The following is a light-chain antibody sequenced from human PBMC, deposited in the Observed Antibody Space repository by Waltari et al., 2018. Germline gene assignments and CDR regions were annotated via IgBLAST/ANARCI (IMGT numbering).Light chain of an antibody. V-gene: IGLV1-40*01. CDR2: ANS. Sequence: QSVLTQPPSVSGAPGQGVTISCTGSRSNLGEGYDVHWYQQVPGTAPKVLIYANSKRPSGVPDRVAGSKSGTSASLAITGLQAEDEADYYCQCYDSRLSGVVFGGGTKLTVL. J-gene: IGLJ2*01. CDR1: RSNLGEGYD. CDR3: QCYDSRLSGVV.